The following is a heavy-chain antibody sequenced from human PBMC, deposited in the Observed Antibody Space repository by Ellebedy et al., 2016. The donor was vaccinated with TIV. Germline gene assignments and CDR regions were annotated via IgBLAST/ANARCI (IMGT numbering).Heavy chain of an antibody. CDR2: SNAGNGNT. Sequence: ASVKVSXXASGYTFTSYAMHWVRQAPGQRLEWMGWSNAGNGNTKYSQEFQGRVTITRDTSASTAYMELSSLRSEDMAVYYCARVVKGWNDGSTDYWGQGTLVTVSS. CDR1: GYTFTSYA. CDR3: ARVVKGWNDGSTDY. V-gene: IGHV1-3*02. J-gene: IGHJ4*02. D-gene: IGHD1-1*01.